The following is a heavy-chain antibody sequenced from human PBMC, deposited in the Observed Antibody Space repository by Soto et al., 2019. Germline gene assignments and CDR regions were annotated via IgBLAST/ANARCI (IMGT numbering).Heavy chain of an antibody. CDR2: ISYDGSNK. J-gene: IGHJ6*02. V-gene: IGHV3-30*18. Sequence: GGSLRLSCAASGFTFSSYGMHWVRQAPGKGLEWVAVISYDGSNKYYADSVKGRFTISRDNSKNTLYLQMNSLRAEDTAVYYCAKEGGTSYYYYGMDVWGQGTTVTVSS. CDR1: GFTFSSYG. D-gene: IGHD1-26*01. CDR3: AKEGGTSYYYYGMDV.